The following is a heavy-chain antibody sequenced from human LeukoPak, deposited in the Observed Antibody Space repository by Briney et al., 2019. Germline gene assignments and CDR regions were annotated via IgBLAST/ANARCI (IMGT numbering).Heavy chain of an antibody. D-gene: IGHD1-26*01. V-gene: IGHV3-30*03. Sequence: PGRSLRLSCAASGFTFSKFGMHWVRQAPGKGLEWVGVIAYDGSNKYYTESVKGRFTISRDNANNTLYLQLNSLRADDAAVYYCARDPYSGNYGNYYYYYMDVWGKGTTVTISS. CDR1: GFTFSKFG. J-gene: IGHJ6*03. CDR3: ARDPYSGNYGNYYYYYMDV. CDR2: IAYDGSNK.